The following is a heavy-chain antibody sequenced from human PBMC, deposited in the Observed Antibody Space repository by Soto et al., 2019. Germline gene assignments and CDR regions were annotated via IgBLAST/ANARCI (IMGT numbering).Heavy chain of an antibody. Sequence: ASVKVSWKASKYTFTNYAIHWVRQAPGQRLEWMGWINAGNGHTKYSQKFQARVTITRDTSASTAYMELSSLRSEDTAVYYCARGERYYYDSSGYFGFDYWGQGTLVTVSS. J-gene: IGHJ4*02. D-gene: IGHD3-22*01. CDR2: INAGNGHT. V-gene: IGHV1-3*01. CDR1: KYTFTNYA. CDR3: ARGERYYYDSSGYFGFDY.